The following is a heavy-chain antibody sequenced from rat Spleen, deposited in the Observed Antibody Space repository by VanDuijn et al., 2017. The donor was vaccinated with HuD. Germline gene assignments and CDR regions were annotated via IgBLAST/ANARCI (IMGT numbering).Heavy chain of an antibody. Sequence: EVQLVESGGGLVQPGRSLKLSCAASGFTFSDYNMAWVRQAPKKGMEWVATISYDGSSTYYRDSVKGRFTISRDNAKSTLYLQMDSLRSEDTATYYCARHSDWEWFAYWGQGTLVTVSS. J-gene: IGHJ3*01. V-gene: IGHV5-7*01. CDR1: GFTFSDYN. CDR3: ARHSDWEWFAY. D-gene: IGHD5-1*01. CDR2: ISYDGSST.